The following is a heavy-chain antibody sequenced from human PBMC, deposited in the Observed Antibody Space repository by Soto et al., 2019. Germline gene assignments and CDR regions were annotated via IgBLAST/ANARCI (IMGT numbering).Heavy chain of an antibody. CDR3: ARDSEDSSSWSTPFGY. J-gene: IGHJ4*02. CDR2: ISAYNGNT. V-gene: IGHV1-18*01. D-gene: IGHD6-13*01. CDR1: GYTFTSYG. Sequence: ASVKVSCKASGYTFTSYGISWVRQAPGQGLEWMGWISAYNGNTNYAQKLQGRVTMTTDTSTSTAYMELRSLRSDDTAVYYCARDSEDSSSWSTPFGYWGQGTLVTVSS.